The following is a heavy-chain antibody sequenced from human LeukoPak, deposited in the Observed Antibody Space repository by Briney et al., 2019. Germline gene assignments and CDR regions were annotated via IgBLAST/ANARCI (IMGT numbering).Heavy chain of an antibody. D-gene: IGHD3-10*02. CDR3: AELGITMIGGV. CDR1: GFTFSSYS. Sequence: GGSLRLSCAASGFTFSSYSMTWVRRAPGKGLEWVSYISISSDSIYYADSVKGRFTISRDNARNSLYLQMNSLRAEDTAVYYCAELGITMIGGVWGKGTTVTISS. J-gene: IGHJ6*04. V-gene: IGHV3-48*01. CDR2: ISISSDSI.